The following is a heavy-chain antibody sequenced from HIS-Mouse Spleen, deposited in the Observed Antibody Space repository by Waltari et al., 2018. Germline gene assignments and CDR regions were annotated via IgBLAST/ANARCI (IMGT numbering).Heavy chain of an antibody. V-gene: IGHV4-31*03. J-gene: IGHJ4*02. CDR1: GGSISSGGYY. CDR3: ARGGGMTSLFDY. D-gene: IGHD2-21*02. CDR2: IYYSWST. Sequence: QVQLQESGPGLVKPSQTLSLTCTVSGGSISSGGYYWSWIRQHPGKGLEWVGYIYYSWSTYYNPSLKSRVTISVDTSKNQFSLKLSSVTAADTAVYYCARGGGMTSLFDYWGQGTLVTVSS.